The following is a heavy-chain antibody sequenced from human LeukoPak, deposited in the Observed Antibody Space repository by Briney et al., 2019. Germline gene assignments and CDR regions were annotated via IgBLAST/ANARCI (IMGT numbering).Heavy chain of an antibody. V-gene: IGHV4-61*01. CDR2: IHYSGTT. Sequence: SETLSLTCTVSGDSVRSGNYFWTWIRQPPGKGLEWIGNIHYSGTTNYSPSFKSRVTMSVDTSKNQFSLKLNPVTAADTAVYYCARDPVYGGKGLGPWGQGTLVTVSS. D-gene: IGHD4-23*01. CDR1: GDSVRSGNYF. CDR3: ARDPVYGGKGLGP. J-gene: IGHJ5*02.